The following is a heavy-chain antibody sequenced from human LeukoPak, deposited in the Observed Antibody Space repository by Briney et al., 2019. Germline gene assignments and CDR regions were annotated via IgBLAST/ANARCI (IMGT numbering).Heavy chain of an antibody. CDR2: IYYSEST. D-gene: IGHD4-11*01. V-gene: IGHV4-59*01. Sequence: SEALSLTCTVSGGSISSYYWSWIRQPPGKGLEWIGYIYYSESTNYNPSLKSRVTISVDTSKNQFSLKLSSVTAADTAVYYCARSKRSYFDYWGQGTLVTVSS. CDR1: GGSISSYY. CDR3: ARSKRSYFDY. J-gene: IGHJ4*02.